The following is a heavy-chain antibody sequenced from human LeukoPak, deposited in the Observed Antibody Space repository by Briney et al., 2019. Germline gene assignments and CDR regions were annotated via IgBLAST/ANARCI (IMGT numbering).Heavy chain of an antibody. Sequence: PGGSLRLSCAASGFTFSNYWMHWVRQAPGKGLVWVSRIKSDGSSTNYADSVKGRFTISRDNAENTLYLQMNSLRAEDTAVYYCAKASAMIVVVSKHFDYWGQGTLVTVSS. CDR2: IKSDGSST. J-gene: IGHJ4*02. CDR3: AKASAMIVVVSKHFDY. V-gene: IGHV3-74*01. CDR1: GFTFSNYW. D-gene: IGHD3-22*01.